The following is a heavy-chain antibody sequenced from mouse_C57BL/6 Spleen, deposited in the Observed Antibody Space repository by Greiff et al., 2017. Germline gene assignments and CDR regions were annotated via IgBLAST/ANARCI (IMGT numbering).Heavy chain of an antibody. J-gene: IGHJ2*01. Sequence: EVKLEESGGGLVQPGGSMKLSCVASGFTFSNYWMNWVRQSPEKGLEWVAQIRLKSDNYSTHYSESVKGRFTISRDDSKSSVYLQMNNLRAEDTGIYYCAEYYYGCFDYWGQGTTRTVSS. D-gene: IGHD1-1*01. CDR3: AEYYYGCFDY. V-gene: IGHV6-3*01. CDR2: IRLKSDNYST. CDR1: GFTFSNYW.